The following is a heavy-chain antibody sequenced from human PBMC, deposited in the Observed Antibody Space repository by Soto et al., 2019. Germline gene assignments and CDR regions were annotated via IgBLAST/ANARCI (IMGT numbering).Heavy chain of an antibody. CDR1: GFSLTTSGAG. J-gene: IGHJ4*02. V-gene: IGHV2-5*02. CDR2: IYWDDVK. D-gene: IGHD3-10*01. CDR3: AHRLGRWAVRGVFAPPFDY. Sequence: QITLKESGPTLVKPTQTLTLTCTFSGFSLTTSGAGVGWIRQPPGKALEWLALIYWDDVKAYSPSLKSRLTITKDTSKNPVALTRSNMAPVDTATYYCAHRLGRWAVRGVFAPPFDYWGQGSLVTVSS.